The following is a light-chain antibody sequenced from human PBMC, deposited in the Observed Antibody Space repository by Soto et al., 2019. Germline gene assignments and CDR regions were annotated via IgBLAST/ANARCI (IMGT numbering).Light chain of an antibody. CDR3: QQYYTPPLT. CDR2: WAS. Sequence: DIVMTQSPDSLAVSLGERATINCKSSHNNNNYLSWYQQKPGQPPKLLIYWASTRESGVPDRFSGSGSGTDFTLTINSLQAEDVAVYYCQQYYTPPLTFGGGTKVEIK. CDR1: HNNNNY. V-gene: IGKV4-1*01. J-gene: IGKJ4*01.